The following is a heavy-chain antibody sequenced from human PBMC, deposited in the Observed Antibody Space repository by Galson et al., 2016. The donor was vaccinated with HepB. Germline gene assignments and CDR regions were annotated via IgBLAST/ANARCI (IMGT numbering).Heavy chain of an antibody. CDR1: EFTIDDYT. J-gene: IGHJ4*02. CDR2: ISWNSGNI. D-gene: IGHD5-18*01. Sequence: SLRLSCAVSEFTIDDYTMHWVRQAPGKGLEWVSGISWNSGNIDYADSVKGRFTIARDNAKNSLYLQMHSLRAEDTALYYCVKDRAPNLRYSYGYFDSWDQGTLVTVSS. CDR3: VKDRAPNLRYSYGYFDS. V-gene: IGHV3-9*01.